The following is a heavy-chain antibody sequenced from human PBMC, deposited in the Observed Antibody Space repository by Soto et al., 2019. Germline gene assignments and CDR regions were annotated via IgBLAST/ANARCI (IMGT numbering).Heavy chain of an antibody. CDR2: IIPIFGTA. J-gene: IGHJ6*02. CDR1: GGTFSSYA. CDR3: ARSGGGCDSSSSGFHYYYGMDV. V-gene: IGHV1-69*13. Sequence: ASVKVSCKASGGTFSSYAISWVRQAPGQGLEWMGGIIPIFGTANYAQKFQGRVTITADESTSTAYMELSSLRSEDTAVYYCARSGGGCDSSSSGFHYYYGMDVWGQGTTVTVSS. D-gene: IGHD6-6*01.